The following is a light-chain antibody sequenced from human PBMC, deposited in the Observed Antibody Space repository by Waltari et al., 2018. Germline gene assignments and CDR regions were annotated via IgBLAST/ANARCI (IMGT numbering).Light chain of an antibody. CDR1: QDINNY. CDR2: VAS. Sequence: DLQMTQSLSSLSASVGDRITITCRASQDINNYFTWFQQKPGKAPKTLMYVASTLHSGVPSKFSGSRSGTDFTLTISNLQPEDFATYYCQQYKSYPITFGQGTRLEIK. CDR3: QQYKSYPIT. V-gene: IGKV1-16*02. J-gene: IGKJ5*01.